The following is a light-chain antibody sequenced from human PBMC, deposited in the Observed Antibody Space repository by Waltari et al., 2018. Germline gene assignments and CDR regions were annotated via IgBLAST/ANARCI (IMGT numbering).Light chain of an antibody. V-gene: IGKV1-39*01. Sequence: DIQMTQSPSSLSASVGDTVTVTCRASQNLRTHLNWYPQKPATAPKLLIYAASTLHRGVPARFSASASGTNFTLTVTNLQPDDFAVYFCQQSFSSPWTFGQGTRV. CDR2: AAS. CDR1: QNLRTH. J-gene: IGKJ1*01. CDR3: QQSFSSPWT.